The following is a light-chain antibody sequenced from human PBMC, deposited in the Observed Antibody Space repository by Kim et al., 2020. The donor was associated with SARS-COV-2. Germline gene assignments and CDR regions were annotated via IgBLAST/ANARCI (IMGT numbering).Light chain of an antibody. J-gene: IGKJ4*01. CDR2: DAS. CDR3: QQRSNWLT. Sequence: EIVLTQSPAILSVSPGERATLSCRASQSVVTLLAWYQQKPGQAPRLLIYDASKRVTGIPARFSGSGSGTDFTLTISSLEPEDFAVYYCQQRSNWLTFGGGTKVDIK. V-gene: IGKV3-11*01. CDR1: QSVVTL.